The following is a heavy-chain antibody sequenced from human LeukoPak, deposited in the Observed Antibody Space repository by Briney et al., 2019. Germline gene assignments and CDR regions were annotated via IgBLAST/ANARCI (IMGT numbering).Heavy chain of an antibody. V-gene: IGHV3-30*04. D-gene: IGHD3-22*01. CDR2: ISYDGSSK. CDR1: GFTFSSYA. CDR3: AREGTMIVVVIPLDY. Sequence: GRSLRLSCAASGFTFSSYAMHWVRQAPGKGLEWVAVISYDGSSKYYADSVKGRFTISRDNSKNTLYLQMNSLRAEDTAVYYCAREGTMIVVVIPLDYWGQGTLVTVSS. J-gene: IGHJ4*02.